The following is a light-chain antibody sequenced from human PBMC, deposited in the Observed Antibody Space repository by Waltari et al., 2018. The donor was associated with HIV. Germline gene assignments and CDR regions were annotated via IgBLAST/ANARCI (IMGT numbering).Light chain of an antibody. V-gene: IGLV3-1*01. J-gene: IGLJ3*02. Sequence: SYELTQPPSVSVSPGQTASVTCSGDTLGAKFVFWYQQKPGQSPELVIFQDTKRPSGIPERFSGSNSGNTATLTISGTQAVDEADYYCQAWDSTSGVFGGGTMLTVL. CDR3: QAWDSTSGV. CDR2: QDT. CDR1: TLGAKF.